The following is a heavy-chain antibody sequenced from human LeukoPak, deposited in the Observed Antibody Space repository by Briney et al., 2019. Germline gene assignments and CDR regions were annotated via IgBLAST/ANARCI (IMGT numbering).Heavy chain of an antibody. CDR1: GFTLSSYW. Sequence: GGSLRLSCAASGFTLSSYWMRWVRQAPGKGLVWVSRINSDGSSTSYADSVKGRFTISRDNAKNTLYLQMNSLRAEDTAVYYCAREIPGNYFDYWGQGTLVTVSS. V-gene: IGHV3-74*01. CDR3: AREIPGNYFDY. CDR2: INSDGSST. J-gene: IGHJ4*02. D-gene: IGHD1-26*01.